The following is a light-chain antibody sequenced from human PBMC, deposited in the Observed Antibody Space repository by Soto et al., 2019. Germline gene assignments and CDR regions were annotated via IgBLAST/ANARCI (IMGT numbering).Light chain of an antibody. V-gene: IGLV7-46*01. Sequence: QTVVTQEHSLTVSTEGPVTLTCGSSTGAVTSGHYPYWLQQKPGQAPRSLIYHTTNTRSWTPARFSVSLLGGKAALTLSGAQPEDESLYYCILTYSGPWVFGGVPKLTVL. CDR1: TGAVTSGHY. CDR2: HTT. CDR3: ILTYSGPWV. J-gene: IGLJ3*02.